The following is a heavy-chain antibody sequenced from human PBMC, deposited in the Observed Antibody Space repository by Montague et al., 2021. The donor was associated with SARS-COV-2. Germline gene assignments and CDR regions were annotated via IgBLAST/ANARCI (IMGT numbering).Heavy chain of an antibody. V-gene: IGHV4-31*03. CDR2: IYYSGST. Sequence: TLSLTCTVSGGSISSGGYYWSWIRQHPGKGLESIGYIYYSGSTYYNPSLKSRVTISVDTSKNQFSLKLSSVTAADTAVYYCARVQRITIFGVVTYFDYWGQGTLVTVSS. J-gene: IGHJ4*02. D-gene: IGHD3-3*01. CDR3: ARVQRITIFGVVTYFDY. CDR1: GGSISSGGYY.